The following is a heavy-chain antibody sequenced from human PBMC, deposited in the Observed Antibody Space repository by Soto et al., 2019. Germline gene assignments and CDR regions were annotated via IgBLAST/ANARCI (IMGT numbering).Heavy chain of an antibody. D-gene: IGHD3-10*01. J-gene: IGHJ5*02. CDR2: IYYSVSS. CDR3: ELTVYTYYPGRGWLDP. V-gene: IGHV4-59*01. Sequence: QVQLQESGPGLVQPSETLSLTCTVSGGSISSYYWSWIRQPQGKGLEWVGYIYYSVSSNYNPSLKRRVTRSIDTSNIQYSRKQRSVTAADAAVYYCELTVYTYYPGRGWLDPWGQRTLVTVSS. CDR1: GGSISSYY.